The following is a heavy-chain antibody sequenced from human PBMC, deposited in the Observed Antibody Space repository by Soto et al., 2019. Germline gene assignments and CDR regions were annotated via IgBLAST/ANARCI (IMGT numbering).Heavy chain of an antibody. CDR2: ISSGSKTI. CDR3: VREDILGVRSFDY. V-gene: IGHV3-48*02. CDR1: GFTFSGYS. D-gene: IGHD3-9*01. J-gene: IGHJ4*02. Sequence: PGGSLRLSCAASGFTFSGYSVNCVRQAPGKGLEWVSYISSGSKTIYYAESVKGRFTVSRDNARNSQYLQMNSLRDEDTAVYYCVREDILGVRSFDYWGQGTLVTVSS.